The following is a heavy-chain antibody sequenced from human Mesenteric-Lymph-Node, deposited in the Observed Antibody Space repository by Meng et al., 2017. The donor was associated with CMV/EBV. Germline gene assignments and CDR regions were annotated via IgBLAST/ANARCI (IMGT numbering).Heavy chain of an antibody. V-gene: IGHV1-2*02. CDR3: TTGVNSFDY. CDR2: INPNSGDT. CDR1: GYTFTVYY. J-gene: IGHJ4*02. Sequence: VACKASGYTFTVYYMHWVRQAPGQGLEWMGWINPNSGDTNYAQKFQGRVTMTRDTSISTAYMDLSSLRSDDTAMYYCTTGVNSFDYWGQGTLVTVSS.